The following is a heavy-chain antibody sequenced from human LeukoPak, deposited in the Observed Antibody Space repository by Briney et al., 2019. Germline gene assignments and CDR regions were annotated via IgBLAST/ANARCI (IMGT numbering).Heavy chain of an antibody. V-gene: IGHV4-59*01. CDR3: ARDPIDY. CDR1: GDSFSYFY. Sequence: PSETLSLTCTVSGDSFSYFYWSWIRQPPGKGLEWIGYIYNSGSTSYNPSLKSRVTISLDTSQNQFSLKLSSLTAADTAVYYCARDPIDYWGQGTLVTVSS. CDR2: IYNSGST. J-gene: IGHJ4*02.